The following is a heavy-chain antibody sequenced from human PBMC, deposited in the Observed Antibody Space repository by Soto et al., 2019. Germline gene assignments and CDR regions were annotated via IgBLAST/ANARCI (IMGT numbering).Heavy chain of an antibody. V-gene: IGHV1-46*01. J-gene: IGHJ3*01. D-gene: IGHD6-19*01. CDR3: ALYSNGCSP. Sequence: QVQLVQSEAEVKKPGASVKISCKASGQTFTTYYIHWMRQAPGQGLEWMGIINPGGGSTTYAQRFQGRVAMTRDTSTSTVYMELSSLRSEDTAVYYCALYSNGCSPWGQGTMVNVSS. CDR2: INPGGGST. CDR1: GQTFTTYY.